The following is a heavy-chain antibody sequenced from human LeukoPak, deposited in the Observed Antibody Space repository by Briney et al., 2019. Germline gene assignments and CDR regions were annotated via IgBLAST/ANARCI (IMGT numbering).Heavy chain of an antibody. CDR2: INHSGST. J-gene: IGHJ4*02. Sequence: PSETLSLTCAVYGGSFSGYYWSWIRQPPGKGLEWIGEINHSGSTNYNPSLKSRVTISVDTSKNQFSLKLSSVTAADTAVYYCARAFYYDSSGHYYFDYWGQGTLVTVSS. V-gene: IGHV4-34*01. CDR3: ARAFYYDSSGHYYFDY. CDR1: GGSFSGYY. D-gene: IGHD3-22*01.